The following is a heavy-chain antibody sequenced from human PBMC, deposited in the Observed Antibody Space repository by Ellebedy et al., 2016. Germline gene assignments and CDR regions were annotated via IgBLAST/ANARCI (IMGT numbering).Heavy chain of an antibody. CDR2: IRIHDGDT. Sequence: ASVKVSCKASGFTLTSYLISWVRQAPGQGLEWMGWIRIHDGDTKYTENIQDRISVTTETSTNTVYMELRSLRSDDTATYYCARGGGFFNSRGYFPYYFDKWGQGTQVTVSS. CDR3: ARGGGFFNSRGYFPYYFDK. CDR1: GFTLTSYL. V-gene: IGHV1-18*04. D-gene: IGHD3-22*01. J-gene: IGHJ4*02.